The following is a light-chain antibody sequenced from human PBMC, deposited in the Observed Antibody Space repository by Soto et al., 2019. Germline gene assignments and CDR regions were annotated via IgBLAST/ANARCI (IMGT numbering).Light chain of an antibody. CDR2: LNSDGSH. J-gene: IGLJ2*01. CDR1: SGHSNYA. V-gene: IGLV4-69*01. Sequence: QSVLTQSPSASASLGASVKLTCTLSSGHSNYAIAWHQQQSEKGPRYLMKLNSDGSHSKGDGIPDRFSGSSSGAERYLTIPSLQSEDEADYYWQTWGSGIVVFGGGTKLTVL. CDR3: QTWGSGIVV.